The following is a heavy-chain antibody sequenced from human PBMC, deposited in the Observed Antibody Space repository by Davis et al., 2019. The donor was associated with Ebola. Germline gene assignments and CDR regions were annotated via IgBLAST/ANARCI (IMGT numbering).Heavy chain of an antibody. D-gene: IGHD5-12*01. CDR3: ARAVGYGIDY. CDR1: GGSISSYY. Sequence: SETLSLTCTVSGGSISSYYWSWIRQPPGKGLEWIGYIYYSGSTNYNPSLKSRVTISVDTSKNQFSLKLSSVTAADTAVYYCARAVGYGIDYWGQGTLVTVSS. CDR2: IYYSGST. J-gene: IGHJ4*02. V-gene: IGHV4-59*01.